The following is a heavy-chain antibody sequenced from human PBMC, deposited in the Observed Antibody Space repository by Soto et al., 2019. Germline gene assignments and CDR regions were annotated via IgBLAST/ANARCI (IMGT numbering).Heavy chain of an antibody. Sequence: GGSLRLSCAASGFTFSSYAMHWVRQAPGKGLEYVSAISSNGGSTYYANSVKGRFTISRDNSKNTLYLQMGSLRAEDMAVYYCARAVHWGFFDYWGQGTLVTVSS. V-gene: IGHV3-64*01. CDR1: GFTFSSYA. CDR2: ISSNGGST. CDR3: ARAVHWGFFDY. J-gene: IGHJ4*02. D-gene: IGHD7-27*01.